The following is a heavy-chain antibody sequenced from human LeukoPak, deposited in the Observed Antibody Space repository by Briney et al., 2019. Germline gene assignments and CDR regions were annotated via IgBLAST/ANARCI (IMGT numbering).Heavy chain of an antibody. CDR2: ICYSGST. Sequence: PSETLSLTCTVSGGSISSSSYYWGWIRQPPGKGLEWIGSICYSGSTYYNPSLKSRVTISVDTSKNQFSLKLSSVTAADTAVYYCARAWGSSGPFDYWGQGTLVTVSS. CDR3: ARAWGSSGPFDY. CDR1: GGSISSSSYY. D-gene: IGHD3-22*01. J-gene: IGHJ4*02. V-gene: IGHV4-39*07.